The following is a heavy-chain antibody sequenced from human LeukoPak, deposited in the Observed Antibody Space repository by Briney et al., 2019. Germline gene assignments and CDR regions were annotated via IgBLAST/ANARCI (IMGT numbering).Heavy chain of an antibody. V-gene: IGHV4-39*01. CDR2: IYYSGST. J-gene: IGHJ5*02. CDR1: GGSISSSSYY. CDR3: ARQKHKPNWFDP. Sequence: SETLSLTCTVSGGSISSSSYYWGWIRQPPGKGLEWIGSIYYSGSTYYNPSLKSRVTISVDTSKNQFSLKLSSVTAADTAVYYCARQKHKPNWFDPWAREPWSPSPQ.